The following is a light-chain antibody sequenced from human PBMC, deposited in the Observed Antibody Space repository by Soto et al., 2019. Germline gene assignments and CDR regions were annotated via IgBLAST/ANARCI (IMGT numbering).Light chain of an antibody. Sequence: IQMTQCPPSVSASVVDRVTITCRASQDVGKWLAWYQQKQGKAPTLXIHGASSLQSRVPPRYSGSVYGTDFTLTISSLQTDDYARYYCQQYQSHPITLGQGTRLEIK. V-gene: IGKV1-12*01. CDR2: GAS. CDR1: QDVGKW. J-gene: IGKJ5*01. CDR3: QQYQSHPIT.